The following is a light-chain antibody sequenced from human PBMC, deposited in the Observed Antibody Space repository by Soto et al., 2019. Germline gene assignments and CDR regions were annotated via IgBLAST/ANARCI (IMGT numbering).Light chain of an antibody. Sequence: AIRMTQSPSSFSASTGDRVTITCRASQGISSYLAWYQQKPGKAPKLLIYAASTLQSGVPSMFSGSGSGTDFTLTISCLQSEDFATYYCQQYYRYPPTFGQGTKVEIK. CDR1: QGISSY. CDR3: QQYYRYPPT. J-gene: IGKJ1*01. CDR2: AAS. V-gene: IGKV1-8*01.